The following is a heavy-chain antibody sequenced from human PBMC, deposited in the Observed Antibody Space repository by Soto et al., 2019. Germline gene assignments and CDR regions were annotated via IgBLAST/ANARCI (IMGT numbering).Heavy chain of an antibody. V-gene: IGHV4-59*08. Sequence: PSEALSLTCSVSGGSISRYYLSWIRQPPGKGLEWIGYAYYSGDTGYNPSLQSRVTMAVDTSKMQVSLKLSSVTAADTAVYFCARGTPSPLIVRSSRGPWFDPWGQGTLVTVSS. J-gene: IGHJ5*02. CDR3: ARGTPSPLIVRSSRGPWFDP. CDR2: AYYSGDT. D-gene: IGHD2-15*01. CDR1: GGSISRYY.